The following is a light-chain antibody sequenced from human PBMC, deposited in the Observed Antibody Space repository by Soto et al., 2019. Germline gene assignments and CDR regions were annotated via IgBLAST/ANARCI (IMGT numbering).Light chain of an antibody. CDR2: DVS. CDR3: SSFTISRNTVI. J-gene: IGLJ2*01. V-gene: IGLV2-14*01. CDR1: NSDVGGYNW. Sequence: QSALTQPRSVSGSPGQSVTISCTGTNSDVGGYNWLSWYQHHPGKAPKLMIYDVSNRPSGISNRFSGSKSGNTASLTISGLQAEDEADYYCSSFTISRNTVIFGGGTKLTVL.